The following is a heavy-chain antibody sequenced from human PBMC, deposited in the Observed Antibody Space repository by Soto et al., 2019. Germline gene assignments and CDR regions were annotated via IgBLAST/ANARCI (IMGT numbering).Heavy chain of an antibody. V-gene: IGHV4-30-4*03. D-gene: IGHD6-6*01. Sequence: SETLSLTCTVSGGSISSGDYYWSWIRQPPGKGLEWIGYIYHSGSTYYNPSLKSRVTISVDMSKNQFSLKLSSVTAADTAVYFCTSSYSTSSSPDYWGQGTLVTVSS. J-gene: IGHJ4*02. CDR1: GGSISSGDYY. CDR3: TSSYSTSSSPDY. CDR2: IYHSGST.